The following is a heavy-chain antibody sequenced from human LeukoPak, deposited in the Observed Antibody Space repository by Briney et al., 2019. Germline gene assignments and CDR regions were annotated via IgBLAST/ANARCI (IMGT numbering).Heavy chain of an antibody. CDR3: ARNFGGGDSSGPYS. V-gene: IGHV3-21*04. J-gene: IGHJ4*02. CDR1: GFTFSSYS. CDR2: IRGGSSYI. Sequence: PGGSLRLSCAASGFTFSSYSMNWVRQAPGKGLEGVSSIRGGSSYIYQADSLKGRFTISRDNAKNSLYLQMNSLRAEDTALYYCARNFGGGDSSGPYSWGQGTLVTVSS. D-gene: IGHD3-22*01.